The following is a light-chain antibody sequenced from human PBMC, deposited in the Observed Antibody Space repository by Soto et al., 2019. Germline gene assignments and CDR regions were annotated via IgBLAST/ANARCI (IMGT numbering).Light chain of an antibody. Sequence: LSASVGDRVTITCRASQSISSYLNWYQQKPGKAPKLLIYAASSLQSGVPSRFSGSGSGTDFTLTISSLQPEDFATYYCQQSYSTPVTFGQGTRLEIK. V-gene: IGKV1-39*01. CDR2: AAS. CDR3: QQSYSTPVT. CDR1: QSISSY. J-gene: IGKJ5*01.